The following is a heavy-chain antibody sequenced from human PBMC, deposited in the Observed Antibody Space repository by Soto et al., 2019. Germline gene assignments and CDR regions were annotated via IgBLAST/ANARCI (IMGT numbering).Heavy chain of an antibody. D-gene: IGHD3-10*01. CDR3: AKLNRPYGSGSYPNAFDY. Sequence: PGGSLRLSCAASGFTFSSYGMHWVRQAPGKGLEWVAVISYDGSNKYYADSVKGRFTISRDNSKNTLYLQMNSLRAEDTAVYYCAKLNRPYGSGSYPNAFDYWGQGTLVTVSS. CDR2: ISYDGSNK. J-gene: IGHJ4*02. V-gene: IGHV3-30*18. CDR1: GFTFSSYG.